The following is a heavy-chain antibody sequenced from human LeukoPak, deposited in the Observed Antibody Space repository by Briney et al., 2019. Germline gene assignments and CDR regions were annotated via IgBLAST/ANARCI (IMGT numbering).Heavy chain of an antibody. CDR2: ISFDGSDK. J-gene: IGHJ3*02. V-gene: IGHV3-30-3*01. CDR3: ARGTDSSGWYGAFDI. CDR1: GFPFTNYA. Sequence: GGSLRLSCAASGFPFTNYAVHWVRQAPGKGLEWVAAISFDGSDKYYTDPVKGRFTISRDNSKNTLSLQMNSLRAADTAVFYCARGTDSSGWYGAFDIWGQGTLVTVSS. D-gene: IGHD6-19*01.